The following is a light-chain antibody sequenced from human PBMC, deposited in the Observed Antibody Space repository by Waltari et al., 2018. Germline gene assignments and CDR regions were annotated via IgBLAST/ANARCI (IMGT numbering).Light chain of an antibody. CDR3: QQHNNWPWT. CDR2: GAA. Sequence: EIVMTQSPATLSVSPGERVTLSCRASQRIGSNLAWHQQKPGQAPRLLISGAATRATGVPARFSGSGSGTDFTLTINNMESEDSAVYYCQQHNNWPWTFGQGTKVEIK. V-gene: IGKV3-15*01. CDR1: QRIGSN. J-gene: IGKJ1*01.